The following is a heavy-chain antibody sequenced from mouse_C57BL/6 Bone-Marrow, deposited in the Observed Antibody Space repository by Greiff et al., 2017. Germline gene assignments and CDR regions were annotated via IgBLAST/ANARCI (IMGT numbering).Heavy chain of an antibody. J-gene: IGHJ4*01. Sequence: EVQLVESGTVLARPGASVKMSCKTSGYTFTSYWMHWVKQRPGQGLEWIGAIYPGNSDTSYNQKFKGKAKLTAVTSASTAYMELSSLTNEDSAVYYCTRRCSTVGAENCYALEDWGQGTSVTVSA. V-gene: IGHV1-5*01. D-gene: IGHD1-1*01. CDR1: GYTFTSYW. CDR2: IYPGNSDT. CDR3: TRRCSTVGAENCYALED.